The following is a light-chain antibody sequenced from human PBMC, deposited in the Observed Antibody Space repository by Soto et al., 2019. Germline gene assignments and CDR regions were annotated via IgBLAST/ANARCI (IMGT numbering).Light chain of an antibody. Sequence: EIVMTRSPATLSVSPGERATLSCRASQSVSSNLAWYQQKPGQAPRLLIYGASTRATGIPARFSGSGSGTEFTLTISSLQSEDFAVYYCQQYNNWPELTFGGGTKV. V-gene: IGKV3-15*01. CDR3: QQYNNWPELT. J-gene: IGKJ4*01. CDR1: QSVSSN. CDR2: GAS.